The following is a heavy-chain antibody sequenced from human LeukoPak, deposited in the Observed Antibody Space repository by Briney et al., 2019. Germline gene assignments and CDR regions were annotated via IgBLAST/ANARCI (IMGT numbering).Heavy chain of an antibody. J-gene: IGHJ4*02. D-gene: IGHD2-15*01. Sequence: EASVKVSCKASGYTFTIYAMNWVRQAPGQGLEWMGWINTNTGNPTYAQGFTGRFVFSLDTSVSTAYLQISSLKAEDTAVYYCARRLCSGGSCYADYWGQGTLVTVSS. CDR2: INTNTGNP. V-gene: IGHV7-4-1*02. CDR3: ARRLCSGGSCYADY. CDR1: GYTFTIYA.